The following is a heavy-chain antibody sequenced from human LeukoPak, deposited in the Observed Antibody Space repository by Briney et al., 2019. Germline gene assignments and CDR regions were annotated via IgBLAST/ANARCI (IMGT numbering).Heavy chain of an antibody. CDR3: ARGGNYWPQWWFDP. CDR2: IYYSGST. D-gene: IGHD1-26*01. J-gene: IGHJ5*02. V-gene: IGHV4-59*01. Sequence: SETLPLTCTVSGGSISSYYWSWIRQPPGKGLEWSGYIYYSGSTNYNPSLKSRVTMSLDASKNQFSLELNSVTPADTCVYYCARGGNYWPQWWFDPWGRGTLVSVSS. CDR1: GGSISSYY.